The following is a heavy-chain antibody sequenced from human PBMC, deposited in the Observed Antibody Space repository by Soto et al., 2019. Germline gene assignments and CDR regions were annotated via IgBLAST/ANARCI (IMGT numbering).Heavy chain of an antibody. CDR1: GDSVGKYY. Sequence: SETLSLTCTVSGDSVGKYYWNWIRQPAGKGLEWIGRIYITRSPNYNPSLKSRVTMSVDTSKNQFSLKLSLPSGTATDTAVYYCMRWGGGDSPIDYWGQGTQVTVSS. CDR2: IYITRSP. J-gene: IGHJ4*02. CDR3: MRWGGGDSPIDY. V-gene: IGHV4-4*07. D-gene: IGHD3-16*01.